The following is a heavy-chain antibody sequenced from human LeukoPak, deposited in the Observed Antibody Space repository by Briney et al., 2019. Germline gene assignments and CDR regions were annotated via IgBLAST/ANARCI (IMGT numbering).Heavy chain of an antibody. CDR1: RFTFADYA. J-gene: IGHJ4*02. CDR3: TVQGPVSFGGLIPGVDS. V-gene: IGHV3-49*04. D-gene: IGHD3-16*01. CDR2: IRTRTFGGAT. Sequence: GGSLRLSCAASRFTFADYAIHWVRQVPGKGLEWIGLIRTRTFGGATEFAASVKGRFAMSRDDSKSIAYLQMNSLRTEDTAVYYCTVQGPVSFGGLIPGVDSWGQGTLVTVSS.